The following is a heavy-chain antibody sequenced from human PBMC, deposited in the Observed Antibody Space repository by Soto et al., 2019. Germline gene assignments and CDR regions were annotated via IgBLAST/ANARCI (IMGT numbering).Heavy chain of an antibody. Sequence: SETLSLTCTVSGGSISSYYWSWIRQPPGKGLEWIGYIYYSGSTNYNPSLKSRVTISVDTSKNQFSLKLCSVTAAETAVYYCARTTNGDYDYWGKGTRGTVSS. CDR2: IYYSGST. V-gene: IGHV4-59*01. J-gene: IGHJ4*02. D-gene: IGHD4-17*01. CDR1: GGSISSYY. CDR3: ARTTNGDYDY.